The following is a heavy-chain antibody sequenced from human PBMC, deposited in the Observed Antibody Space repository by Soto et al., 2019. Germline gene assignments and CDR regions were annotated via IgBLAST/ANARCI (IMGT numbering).Heavy chain of an antibody. V-gene: IGHV3-73*01. Sequence: GGSLRLSCATSGLTFSGSTMHWVRQASGKGLEWVGHIRTKANRYATVYAESLKGRFTISRDDSKNTAYLQVDSLKTEDTAVYYCTRQNGDFFEYWGQGALVTVSP. CDR1: GLTFSGST. J-gene: IGHJ4*02. CDR2: IRTKANRYAT. CDR3: TRQNGDFFEY. D-gene: IGHD3-10*01.